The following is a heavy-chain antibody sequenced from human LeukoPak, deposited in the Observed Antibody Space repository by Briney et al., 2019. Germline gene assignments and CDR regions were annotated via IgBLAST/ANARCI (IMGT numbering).Heavy chain of an antibody. D-gene: IGHD3-10*01. J-gene: IGHJ4*02. V-gene: IGHV4-34*01. CDR1: GGSFSGYY. CDR3: ARGPTYYYGSGSPYFDY. Sequence: PSETLSLTCAVYGGSFSGYYWSWIRQPPGKGLEWIAEINHSGSTNYNPSLKSRVTISGDTSKNQFSLKLSSVTAADTAVYYCARGPTYYYGSGSPYFDYWGQGTLVTVSS. CDR2: INHSGST.